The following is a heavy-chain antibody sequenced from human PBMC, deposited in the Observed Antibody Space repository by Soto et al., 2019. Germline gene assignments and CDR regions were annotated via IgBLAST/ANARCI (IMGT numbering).Heavy chain of an antibody. Sequence: GESLKISCKGSGYSFTSYWIGWVRQMPGKGLEWMGIIYPGDSDTRYSPSFQGQVTISADKSINTAYLQWSSLKASDTAMYYCARHLAGTNYYYGMDVWGQGTTVTVSS. CDR1: GYSFTSYW. D-gene: IGHD6-13*01. CDR3: ARHLAGTNYYYGMDV. V-gene: IGHV5-51*01. J-gene: IGHJ6*02. CDR2: IYPGDSDT.